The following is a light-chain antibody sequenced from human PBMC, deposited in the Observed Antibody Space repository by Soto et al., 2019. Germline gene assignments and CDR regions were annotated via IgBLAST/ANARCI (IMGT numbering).Light chain of an antibody. CDR2: GNS. J-gene: IGLJ1*01. Sequence: QSVLTQPPSVSGAPGQRVTISCTGSSSNIGAHYDVHWYQQLPGTAPKLLIYGNSNRPSGVPDRFSGSKSGTSASLAITGLQAEDEADYYCQSYDNSSTLPYVSGTGTKVTVL. CDR3: QSYDNSSTLPYV. CDR1: SSNIGAHYD. V-gene: IGLV1-40*01.